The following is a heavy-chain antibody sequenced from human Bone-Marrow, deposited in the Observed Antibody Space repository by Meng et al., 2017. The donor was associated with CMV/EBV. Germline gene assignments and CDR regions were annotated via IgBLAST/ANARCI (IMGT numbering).Heavy chain of an antibody. CDR2: IIPILGIA. J-gene: IGHJ3*02. CDR1: GYTFTGYY. CDR3: ARSGYDLII. V-gene: IGHV1-69*02. D-gene: IGHD5-12*01. Sequence: SAKVSCKASGYTFTGYYMHWVRQAPGQGLEWMGRIIPILGIANYAQKFQGRVTITADKSTSTAYTELSSLRSEDTAVYYCARSGYDLIIWGQGTMVTVSS.